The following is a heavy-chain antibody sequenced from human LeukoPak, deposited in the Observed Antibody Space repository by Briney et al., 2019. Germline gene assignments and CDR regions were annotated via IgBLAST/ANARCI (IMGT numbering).Heavy chain of an antibody. D-gene: IGHD3-22*01. CDR2: ISAYNGNT. J-gene: IGHJ4*02. V-gene: IGHV1-18*01. Sequence: ASVKVSCKASGYTFTSYGISWVRQAPGQGLEWMGWISAYNGNTNYAQKLQGRVTMTTDTSTSTAYMELRSLRSDDTAMYCCARVDYYDSSGYSPPNYWGQGTLVTVSS. CDR1: GYTFTSYG. CDR3: ARVDYYDSSGYSPPNY.